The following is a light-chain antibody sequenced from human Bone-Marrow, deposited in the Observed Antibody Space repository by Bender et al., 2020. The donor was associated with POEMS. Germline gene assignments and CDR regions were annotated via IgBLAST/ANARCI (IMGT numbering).Light chain of an antibody. J-gene: IGLJ3*02. CDR3: ASWDDTLRGVM. CDR2: MDS. V-gene: IGLV1-47*01. Sequence: QSVLTQPPSASGTPGQSVAISCSGSTSKIRIHSVYWYQQLPGTAPKLLIYMDSQRPSGVPDRFSGSKSDTSASLAISGLRSEDEADYYCASWDDTLRGVMFGGGTKLTVL. CDR1: TSKIRIHS.